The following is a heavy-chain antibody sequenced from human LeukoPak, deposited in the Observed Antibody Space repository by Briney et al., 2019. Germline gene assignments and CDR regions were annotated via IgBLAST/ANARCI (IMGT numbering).Heavy chain of an antibody. CDR3: ARHSTFFGVVIIKGRVRGPFDY. V-gene: IGHV4-39*01. CDR2: INHSGST. D-gene: IGHD3-3*01. J-gene: IGHJ4*02. CDR1: GDSIIRSRYY. Sequence: SETLSLTCTVSGDSIIRSRYYWGWIRQPPGKGLEWIGEINHSGSTNYNPSLKSRVTISVDTSKNQFSLKLSSVTAADTAVYYCARHSTFFGVVIIKGRVRGPFDYWGQGTLVTVSS.